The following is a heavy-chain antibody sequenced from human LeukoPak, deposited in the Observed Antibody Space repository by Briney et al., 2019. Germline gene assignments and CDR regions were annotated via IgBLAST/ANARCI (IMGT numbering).Heavy chain of an antibody. CDR1: GASISSYY. CDR3: ARYSGSYSGFGY. CDR2: IYYSGTT. Sequence: SETLSLTCTVSGASISSYYWSWIRQPPGKGLEWIGYIYYSGTTNYNPSLKSRVTISVDTSKNQFSLKLRSVTAADTAVYYCARYSGSYSGFGYWGQGTLVTVSS. V-gene: IGHV4-59*08. J-gene: IGHJ4*02. D-gene: IGHD1-26*01.